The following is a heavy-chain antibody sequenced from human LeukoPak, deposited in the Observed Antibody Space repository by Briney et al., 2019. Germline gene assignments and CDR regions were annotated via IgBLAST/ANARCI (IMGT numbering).Heavy chain of an antibody. Sequence: ASVKVSCKASGYTFTSYGISWVRQAPGQGLEWMGWISAYNGNTNYAQKLQGRVTMTTDTSTSTAYMEPRSLRSDDTAVYYCAREDSIVVVPAAPDYWGQGTLVTVSS. CDR2: ISAYNGNT. V-gene: IGHV1-18*01. J-gene: IGHJ4*02. CDR1: GYTFTSYG. D-gene: IGHD2-2*01. CDR3: AREDSIVVVPAAPDY.